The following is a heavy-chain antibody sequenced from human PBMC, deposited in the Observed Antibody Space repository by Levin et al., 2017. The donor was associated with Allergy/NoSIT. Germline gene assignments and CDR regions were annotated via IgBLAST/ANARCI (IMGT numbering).Heavy chain of an antibody. V-gene: IGHV3-15*01. Sequence: LSLTCAASGFNFNNAWMSWVRQAPGKGLEWVGRIKSKTHGGTIDYAAPVKGRFTISRDDSQNTLSLQMNNLKTEDTAVYYCTAGVGTSDFDFWGQGTLVTVSS. CDR2: IKSKTHGGTI. J-gene: IGHJ4*02. CDR1: GFNFNNAW. CDR3: TAGVGTSDFDF. D-gene: IGHD1-7*01.